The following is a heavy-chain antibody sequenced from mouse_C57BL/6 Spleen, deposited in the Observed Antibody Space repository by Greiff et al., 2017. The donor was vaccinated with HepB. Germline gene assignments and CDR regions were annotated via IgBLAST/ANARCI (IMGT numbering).Heavy chain of an antibody. J-gene: IGHJ2*01. CDR1: GYTFTDYY. D-gene: IGHD2-5*01. V-gene: IGHV1-19*01. Sequence: EVQLQQSGPVLVKPGASVKMSCKASGYTFTDYYMNWVKQSHGKSLEWIGVINPYNGGTSYNQKFKGKATLTGDKSSSTAYMELNSLTSEDSAVYYRARDDSKGGYYFDYWGQGTTLTVSS. CDR3: ARDDSKGGYYFDY. CDR2: INPYNGGT.